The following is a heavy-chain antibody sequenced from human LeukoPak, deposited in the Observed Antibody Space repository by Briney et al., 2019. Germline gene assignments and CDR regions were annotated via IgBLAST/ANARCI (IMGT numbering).Heavy chain of an antibody. CDR3: ARDSSDFDY. V-gene: IGHV3-21*01. CDR1: GFTFSTYS. J-gene: IGHJ4*02. CDR2: ISSRGDYI. Sequence: GGSLRLSCAASGFTFSTYSMNWVRQAPGKGLGWVSSISSRGDYIYYADSVKGRFTISRDNAKNSLFLQMNSLRAEDTAVYDCARDSSDFDYWGQGTLVTVSS. D-gene: IGHD6-19*01.